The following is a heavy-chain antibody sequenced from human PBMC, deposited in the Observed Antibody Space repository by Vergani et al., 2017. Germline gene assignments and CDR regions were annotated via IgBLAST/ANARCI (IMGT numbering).Heavy chain of an antibody. Sequence: LEESGGGSVKPGGSLRLSCAASGFKFSDHYMSWIRQAPGKGLEWVSHISPGASTVSYTDSVTGRFPVSRDNHNNSLTLDMTTLKVEDTAVYYCAKNPGISTTRHYYVMDVGGQGTTVTVSS. CDR2: ISPGASTV. V-gene: IGHV3-11*04. D-gene: IGHD1-1*01. CDR1: GFKFSDHY. J-gene: IGHJ6*02. CDR3: AKNPGISTTRHYYVMDV.